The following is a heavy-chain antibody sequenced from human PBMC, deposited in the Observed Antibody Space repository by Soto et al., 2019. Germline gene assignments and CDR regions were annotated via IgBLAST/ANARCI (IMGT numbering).Heavy chain of an antibody. Sequence: GSLRLSCAASGFTFSSYAMSWVRQAPGKGLEWVSVISGSGGSTYYADCVKGRFTISRDNSKNTLYLQMNSLRAEDTAVYYCAKRAWGYFYFDYWGQGTLVTVSS. V-gene: IGHV3-23*01. D-gene: IGHD1-26*01. CDR3: AKRAWGYFYFDY. CDR2: ISGSGGST. CDR1: GFTFSSYA. J-gene: IGHJ4*02.